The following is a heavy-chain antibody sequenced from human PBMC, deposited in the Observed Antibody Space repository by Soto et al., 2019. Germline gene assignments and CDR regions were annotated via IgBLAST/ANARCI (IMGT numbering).Heavy chain of an antibody. V-gene: IGHV3-7*03. Sequence: EVQLVESGGGLVQPGGSLRLSCAASGFTFSNCWMNWVRQAPGKGLEWVASIEQDGSEKYYVDSVKGRFTISRDNAKNSLYLQMNSLRAEDTAVYYCARDPVLVGTSESFDYWGQGTLVTVSS. CDR3: ARDPVLVGTSESFDY. J-gene: IGHJ4*02. D-gene: IGHD1-26*01. CDR1: GFTFSNCW. CDR2: IEQDGSEK.